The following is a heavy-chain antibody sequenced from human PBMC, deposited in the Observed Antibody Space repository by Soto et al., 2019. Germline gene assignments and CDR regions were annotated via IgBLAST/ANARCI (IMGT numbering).Heavy chain of an antibody. CDR1: GFTFSSYG. D-gene: IGHD5-18*01. CDR2: ISYDGSNK. V-gene: IGHV3-30*18. Sequence: GGSLRLSCAASGFTFSSYGMHWVRQAPGKGLEWVAVISYDGSNKYYADSVKGRFTISRDNSKNTLYLQMDSLRAEDTAVYYCAKSHPATWIQIWTLDYWGQGTLVIVSS. CDR3: AKSHPATWIQIWTLDY. J-gene: IGHJ4*02.